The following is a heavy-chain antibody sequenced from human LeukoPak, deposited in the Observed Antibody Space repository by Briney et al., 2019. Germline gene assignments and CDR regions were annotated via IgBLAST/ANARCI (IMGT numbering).Heavy chain of an antibody. CDR3: ARGLKDSSSWYGAFDI. CDR1: GFTFSDYY. Sequence: KPGGSLRLSCAASGFTFSDYYMSWIRQAPGKGLECVSYISSSGSTIYYADSVKGRFTISRDNAKNSLYLQMNSLRAEDTAVYYCARGLKDSSSWYGAFDIWGQGTMVTVSS. CDR2: ISSSGSTI. V-gene: IGHV3-11*01. J-gene: IGHJ3*02. D-gene: IGHD6-13*01.